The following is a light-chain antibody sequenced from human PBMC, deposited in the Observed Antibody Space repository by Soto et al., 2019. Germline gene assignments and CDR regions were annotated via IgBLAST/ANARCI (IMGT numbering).Light chain of an antibody. V-gene: IGKV2D-29*01. J-gene: IGKJ1*01. CDR3: MQSLHLPWT. Sequence: DIVMTQTPLSLSVTPGQPASISCKSSLSLLNSDGRTYVYWYQQRPGQPPQLLISEVSKRFSGVPDRFSGSGSGTDFTLKISRVEAEDVGVYYCMQSLHLPWTFGQGTRVE. CDR2: EVS. CDR1: LSLLNSDGRTY.